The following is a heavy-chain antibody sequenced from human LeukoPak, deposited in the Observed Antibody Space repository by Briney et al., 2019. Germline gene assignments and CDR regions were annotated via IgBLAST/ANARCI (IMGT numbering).Heavy chain of an antibody. CDR1: GFTFGNSW. V-gene: IGHV3-74*01. J-gene: IGHJ6*02. CDR2: INADGSTT. D-gene: IGHD6-19*01. Sequence: GGSLRLSCAASGFTFGNSWVHWVRQAPGKGLVWVSLINADGSTTTYADSVKGRFTISRDNARNTLSLQMNSLRVEDTAVYYCARERLGMDVWGQGTTVTVSS. CDR3: ARERLGMDV.